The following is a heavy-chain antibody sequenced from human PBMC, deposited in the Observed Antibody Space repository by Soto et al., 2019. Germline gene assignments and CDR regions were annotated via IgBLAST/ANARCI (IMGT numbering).Heavy chain of an antibody. CDR2: ISWDGGST. CDR1: GFTFDDYT. Sequence: GGSLRLSCAASGFTFDDYTMHWVRQAPGKGLEWVSLISWDGGSTYYADSVKGRFTISRDNSKNSLYLQMNSLRTEDTAFYYCAKDYSLWCGAFTYYYYYGMDVWGQGTTVTVSS. J-gene: IGHJ6*02. D-gene: IGHD3-10*01. V-gene: IGHV3-43*01. CDR3: AKDYSLWCGAFTYYYYYGMDV.